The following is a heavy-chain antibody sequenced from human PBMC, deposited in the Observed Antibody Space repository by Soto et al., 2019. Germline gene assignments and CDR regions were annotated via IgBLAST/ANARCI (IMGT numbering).Heavy chain of an antibody. Sequence: PSETLSLTCTVSGGSISSYYWSWIRQPPGKGLEWIGYIYYSGSTNYNPSLKSRVTISVDTSKNQFSLKLSSVTAADTAVYYCASARYYYDSSGYQEHYYYGMDVWGQGTTATVSS. J-gene: IGHJ6*02. CDR3: ASARYYYDSSGYQEHYYYGMDV. V-gene: IGHV4-59*01. D-gene: IGHD3-22*01. CDR1: GGSISSYY. CDR2: IYYSGST.